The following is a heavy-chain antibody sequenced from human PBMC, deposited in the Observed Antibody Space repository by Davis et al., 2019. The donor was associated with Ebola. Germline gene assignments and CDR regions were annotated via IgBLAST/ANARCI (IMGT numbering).Heavy chain of an antibody. CDR1: GYTFTSYY. CDR2: INPSGGST. CDR3: ATEHGSGGDAFDI. Sequence: AASVKVSCKASGYTFTSYYMHWVRQAPGQELEWMGIINPSGGSTSYAQKFQGRVTMTRDTSTSTVYMELSSLRSEDTAVYYCATEHGSGGDAFDIWGQGTMVTVSS. D-gene: IGHD3-10*01. J-gene: IGHJ3*02. V-gene: IGHV1-46*01.